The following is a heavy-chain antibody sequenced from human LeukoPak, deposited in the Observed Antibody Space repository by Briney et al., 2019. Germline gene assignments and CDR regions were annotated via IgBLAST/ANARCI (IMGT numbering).Heavy chain of an antibody. CDR1: GGSISSYY. V-gene: IGHV4-59*08. D-gene: IGHD3-22*01. CDR3: ARVDSSGSPYLGY. Sequence: SETLSLTCTVSGGSISSYYWSWIRQPPGKGLEWIGYIYYSGSTNYNPSLKSRVTISVDTSKNQFSLKLSSVTAADTAVYYCARVDSSGSPYLGYWGQGTLVTVSS. CDR2: IYYSGST. J-gene: IGHJ4*02.